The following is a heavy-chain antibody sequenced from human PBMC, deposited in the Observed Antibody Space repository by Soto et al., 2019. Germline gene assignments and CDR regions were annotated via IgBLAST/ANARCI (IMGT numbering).Heavy chain of an antibody. CDR1: GGSFSGYY. CDR3: ARVGGCATEYCSGGSFDY. CDR2: INHSGST. Sequence: SETLSLTCAVYGGSFSGYYWSWIRQPPGKGLEWIGEINHSGSTNYNPSLKSRVTISVDTSKNQFSLKLSSVTAADTAVYYCARVGGCATEYCSGGSFDYWGQGTLVTVSS. D-gene: IGHD2-15*01. J-gene: IGHJ4*02. V-gene: IGHV4-34*01.